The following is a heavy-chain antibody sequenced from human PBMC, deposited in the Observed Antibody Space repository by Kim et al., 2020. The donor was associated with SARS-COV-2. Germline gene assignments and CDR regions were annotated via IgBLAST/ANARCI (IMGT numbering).Heavy chain of an antibody. J-gene: IGHJ4*02. CDR1: GDSISSSSYY. CDR3: ARDSGSSGYYQKPQFDS. D-gene: IGHD3-22*01. CDR2: ISYSGST. V-gene: IGHV4-39*07. Sequence: SETLSLTCTVSGDSISSSSYYWGWIRQPPGKGLEWIGSISYSGSTFYNPSLKSRVTISVDTSKNQFSLRLNSVTAADTAVYYCARDSGSSGYYQKPQFDSRGQGTLVTVSS.